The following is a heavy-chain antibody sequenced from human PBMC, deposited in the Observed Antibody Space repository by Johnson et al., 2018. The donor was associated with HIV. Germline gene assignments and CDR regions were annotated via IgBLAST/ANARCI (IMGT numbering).Heavy chain of an antibody. CDR1: GFTFSSYA. CDR2: IDSSGRGI. Sequence: VQLVESGGGVVQPGRSLRLSCAASGFTFSSYAMHWVRQAPGKGLEWVSYIDSSGRGIYYADSVKGRFTISRDNAKNSLYLQMHSLRAEDTAVYYCVCLRAWTFDIWGQGTMVTVSS. J-gene: IGHJ3*02. V-gene: IGHV3-48*03. CDR3: VCLRAWTFDI. D-gene: IGHD3-10*01.